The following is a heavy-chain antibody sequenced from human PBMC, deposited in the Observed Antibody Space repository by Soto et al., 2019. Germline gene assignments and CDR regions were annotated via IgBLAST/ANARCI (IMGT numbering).Heavy chain of an antibody. J-gene: IGHJ4*02. D-gene: IGHD1-26*01. CDR3: AREDMSGTYYFDY. V-gene: IGHV4-61*01. Sequence: PSETLSLTCTVSGAPVGSETHFWTWIRQPPGKGLEWIGYMYYSGITNSNPALKSRVTLSVDRSRNQFSLSLNSVTAADTAVYYCAREDMSGTYYFDYWGPGTQVTVSS. CDR1: GAPVGSETHF. CDR2: MYYSGIT.